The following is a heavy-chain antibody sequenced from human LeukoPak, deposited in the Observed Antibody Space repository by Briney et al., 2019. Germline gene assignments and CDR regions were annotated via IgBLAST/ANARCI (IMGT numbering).Heavy chain of an antibody. Sequence: SETLSLTCTVSGDSIDSYYWSWIRQPPGKGLEWMGYIYYRGTTSYNPVLKSRVPISVDTSKNQFSLKLNSVTAADTAVYYCARLPRYGGYDHFDYWGQGILVIVSS. CDR2: IYYRGTT. V-gene: IGHV4-59*12. CDR3: ARLPRYGGYDHFDY. D-gene: IGHD5-12*01. J-gene: IGHJ4*02. CDR1: GDSIDSYY.